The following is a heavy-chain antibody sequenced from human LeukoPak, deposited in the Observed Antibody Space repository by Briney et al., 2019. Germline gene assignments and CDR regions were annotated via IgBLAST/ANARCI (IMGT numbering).Heavy chain of an antibody. CDR2: ISDNSNYI. CDR3: ANHFACGSTSCPPFDS. D-gene: IGHD2-2*01. Sequence: GGSLRLSCAASGFTFNTYSMNWVRQAPGKGLEWVSSISDNSNYIYYSDSVEGRFTISRDSAKNSLYLQMNSLRVEDTAVYYCANHFACGSTSCPPFDSWGQGTLVTVSS. CDR1: GFTFNTYS. J-gene: IGHJ4*02. V-gene: IGHV3-21*01.